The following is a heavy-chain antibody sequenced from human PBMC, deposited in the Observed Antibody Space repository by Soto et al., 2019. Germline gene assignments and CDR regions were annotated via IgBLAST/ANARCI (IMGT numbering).Heavy chain of an antibody. CDR1: GYTFTSYD. V-gene: IGHV1-8*01. J-gene: IGHJ4*02. CDR2: MNPNSGNT. CDR3: ARTTRPYGDRDY. Sequence: QVQLVQSGAEVKKPGASVKVSCKASGYTFTSYDINWVRQATGQGLEWMGCMNPNSGNTGYAQKFQGRVTMTRNTSISTAYMELSSLRSEDTAVYYCARTTRPYGDRDYWGQGTLVTVSS. D-gene: IGHD4-17*01.